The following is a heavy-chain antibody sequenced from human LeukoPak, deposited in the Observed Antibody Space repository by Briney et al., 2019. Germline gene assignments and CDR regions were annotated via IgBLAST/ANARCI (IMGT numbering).Heavy chain of an antibody. CDR3: VRDYCSGGSCYESNWFDP. Sequence: GRSLRLSCAASGFTFSKYGMHWVRQAPGKGLEWVAVIWFDGSNRNHADSVKGRFTISRDNSKNTLFLQMNSLGVEDTAVYFCVRDYCSGGSCYESNWFDPWGQGTLVTVSS. V-gene: IGHV3-33*01. CDR2: IWFDGSNR. J-gene: IGHJ5*02. D-gene: IGHD2-15*01. CDR1: GFTFSKYG.